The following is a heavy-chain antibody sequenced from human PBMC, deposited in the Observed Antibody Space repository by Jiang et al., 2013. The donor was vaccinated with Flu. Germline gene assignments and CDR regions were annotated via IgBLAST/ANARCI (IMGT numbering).Heavy chain of an antibody. CDR2: ISTYNGNT. J-gene: IGHJ4*02. Sequence: KPGAVSEGLLQGFWLHFTSYGITWVRQAPGQGLEWMGWISTYNGNTNHAQKLQGRVTMTTDTSTSTAYMELRSLRSDDTAVYYCARDGARSYYDILTGLYYFDYWGQGTLVTVSS. V-gene: IGHV1-18*01. CDR1: LHFTSYG. CDR3: ARDGARSYYDILTGLYYFDY. D-gene: IGHD3-9*01.